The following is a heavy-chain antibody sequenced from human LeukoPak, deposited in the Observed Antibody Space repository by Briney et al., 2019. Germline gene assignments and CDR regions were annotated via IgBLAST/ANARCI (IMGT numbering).Heavy chain of an antibody. CDR1: GYTFTGYY. J-gene: IGHJ5*02. V-gene: IGHV1-2*02. CDR2: INPNSGAT. CDR3: ARVRGYSSSWYPPYNWFDP. D-gene: IGHD6-13*01. Sequence: ASVKVSCKASGYTFTGYYMHWVRQAPGQGLEWMGWINPNSGATNYAQKFQGRVTMTRDTSISTAYMELSRLRSDDTAVYYCARVRGYSSSWYPPYNWFDPWGQGTLVTVSS.